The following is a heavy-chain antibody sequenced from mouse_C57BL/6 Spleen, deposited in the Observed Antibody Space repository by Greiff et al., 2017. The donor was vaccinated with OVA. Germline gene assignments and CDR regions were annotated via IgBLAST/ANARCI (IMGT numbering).Heavy chain of an antibody. CDR1: GFSLSTSGMG. Sequence: QVTLNVCGPGILQSSQTLSLTCSFSGFSLSTSGMGVSWIRQPSGKGLEWLAHIYWDDDKRYNPSLKSRLTISKDTSRNQVFLKITSVYTADTATYYCALHYGSSSRYFDVWGTGTTVTVSS. D-gene: IGHD1-1*01. CDR2: IYWDDDK. J-gene: IGHJ1*03. CDR3: ALHYGSSSRYFDV. V-gene: IGHV8-12*01.